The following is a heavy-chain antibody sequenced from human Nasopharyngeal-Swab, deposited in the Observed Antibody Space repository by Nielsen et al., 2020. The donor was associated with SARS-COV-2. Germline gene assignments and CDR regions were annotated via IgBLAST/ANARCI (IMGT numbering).Heavy chain of an antibody. V-gene: IGHV3-23*03. CDR1: GFTFSSYA. CDR3: AKGDYGMDV. CDR2: IYSGGSST. Sequence: GESLKISCAASGFTFSSYAMSWVRQAPGKGLEWVSVIYSGGSSTYYADSVKGQFTISRDNSKNTLYLQMNSLRAEDTAVYYCAKGDYGMDVWGQGTTVTVSS. J-gene: IGHJ6*02.